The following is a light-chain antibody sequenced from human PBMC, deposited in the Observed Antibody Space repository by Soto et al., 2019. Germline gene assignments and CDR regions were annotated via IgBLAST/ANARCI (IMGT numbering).Light chain of an antibody. CDR2: EGV. CDR3: SSYAGGSTYV. Sequence: QSVLTQPASVSGSPGQSITISCTGTSSDLDGYNYVSWYQQHPGKAPKRIIYEGVKRPSGASNRFSGSKSGNTASLTISGLQAEDEADYYCSSYAGGSTYVFGTGTKVTVL. V-gene: IGLV2-23*01. CDR1: SSDLDGYNY. J-gene: IGLJ1*01.